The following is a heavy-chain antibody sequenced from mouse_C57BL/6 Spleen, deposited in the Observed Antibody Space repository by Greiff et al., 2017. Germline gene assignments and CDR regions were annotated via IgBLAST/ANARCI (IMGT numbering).Heavy chain of an antibody. CDR3: ARPAVVAHWYFDV. CDR2: IDPSDSYT. V-gene: IGHV1-69*01. CDR1: GYTFTSYW. D-gene: IGHD1-1*01. Sequence: QVQLQQPGAELVMPGASVKLSCKASGYTFTSYWMHWVKQRPGQGLAWIGEIDPSDSYTNYNQKFKGKSTLTVDKSSSTAYMQLSSLTSEDSAVYYCARPAVVAHWYFDVWGTGTTVTVSS. J-gene: IGHJ1*03.